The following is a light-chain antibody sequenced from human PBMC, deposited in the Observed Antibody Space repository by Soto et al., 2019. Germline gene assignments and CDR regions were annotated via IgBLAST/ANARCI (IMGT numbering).Light chain of an antibody. Sequence: RVTITCRASPSIGSWLAWYQKKHGKPPKVLIYKASTLESGVPSRFSGSASGTDFTLTISSLQPEDFATYYCLQDYNYPRAFGHGTKVDIK. J-gene: IGKJ1*01. CDR3: LQDYNYPRA. V-gene: IGKV1-5*03. CDR1: PSIGSW. CDR2: KAS.